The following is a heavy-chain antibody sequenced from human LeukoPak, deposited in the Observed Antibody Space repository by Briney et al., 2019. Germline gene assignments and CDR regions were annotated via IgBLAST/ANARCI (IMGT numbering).Heavy chain of an antibody. Sequence: PGGSPRLSCAASGFTFSNYGMHWVRQAPGKGLEWVALIWYDGSNKYYTDSVKGRLTISRDNSKDTLFLQMNSLRAEDTAVYYCAREGPRGNSQFDYWGQGTLVTVSS. J-gene: IGHJ4*02. CDR2: IWYDGSNK. CDR3: AREGPRGNSQFDY. CDR1: GFTFSNYG. D-gene: IGHD2/OR15-2a*01. V-gene: IGHV3-33*01.